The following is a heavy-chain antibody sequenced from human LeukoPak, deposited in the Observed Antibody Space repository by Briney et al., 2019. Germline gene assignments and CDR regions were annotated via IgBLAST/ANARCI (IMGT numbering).Heavy chain of an antibody. Sequence: GGSLRLSCAASGFTFSSYAMLWVRQAPGKGLEWVADILYDGSSKYYADSVKGRFTISRDNSKNTLYLQMNSLRAEDTAVYYCARPAAAAGSLPPNYFDYWGQGTLVTVSS. CDR1: GFTFSSYA. J-gene: IGHJ4*02. V-gene: IGHV3-30*04. CDR2: ILYDGSSK. D-gene: IGHD6-13*01. CDR3: ARPAAAAGSLPPNYFDY.